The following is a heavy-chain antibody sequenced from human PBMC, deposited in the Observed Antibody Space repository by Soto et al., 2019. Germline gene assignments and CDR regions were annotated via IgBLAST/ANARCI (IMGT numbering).Heavy chain of an antibody. CDR3: ARDIGSSESYYYYYGMDV. CDR2: IWYDGSNK. V-gene: IGHV3-33*01. D-gene: IGHD6-25*01. J-gene: IGHJ6*02. Sequence: GESLKISCAASGFTFSSYGMHWVRQAPGKGLEWVAVIWYDGSNKYYADSVKGRFTISRDNSKNTLYLQMNSLRAEDTAVYYCARDIGSSESYYYYYGMDVWGQGTTVTVSS. CDR1: GFTFSSYG.